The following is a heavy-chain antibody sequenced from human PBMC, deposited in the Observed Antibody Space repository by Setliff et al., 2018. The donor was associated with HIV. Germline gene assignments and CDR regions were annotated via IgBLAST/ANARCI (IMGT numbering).Heavy chain of an antibody. Sequence: PGGSLRLSCTASGFTFSLAWMNWVRQAPGKGLVWVSHINTDGGRTTYADSVKGRFTISRDNSKNTLFLQMNSLRPEDTAVYYCARDCRVGWVFTYGMDVWGQGTLVTVSS. CDR3: ARDCRVGWVFTYGMDV. CDR2: INTDGGRT. J-gene: IGHJ6*02. D-gene: IGHD6-13*01. CDR1: GFTFSLAW. V-gene: IGHV3-74*01.